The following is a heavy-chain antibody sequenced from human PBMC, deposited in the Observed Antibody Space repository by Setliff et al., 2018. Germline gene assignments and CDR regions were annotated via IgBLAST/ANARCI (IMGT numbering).Heavy chain of an antibody. CDR1: GESIDSVATGNHY. V-gene: IGHV4-61*09. D-gene: IGHD6-19*01. Sequence: SETLSLTCIVSGESIDSVATGNHYWNWIRQPVGKGLEWIGHFHTGGATDYNLSLKSRVTISVDTSKNQFSLNVNSVIAADTAVYYCARLRGIAVPGAPKYYSPGYWGQGTLVTVSS. CDR3: ARLRGIAVPGAPKYYSPGY. CDR2: FHTGGAT. J-gene: IGHJ4*02.